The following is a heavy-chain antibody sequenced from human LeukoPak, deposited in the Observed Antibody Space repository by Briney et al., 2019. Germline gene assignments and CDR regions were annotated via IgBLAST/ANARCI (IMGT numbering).Heavy chain of an antibody. V-gene: IGHV3-21*01. D-gene: IGHD2-2*01. CDR2: ISSSSSYI. Sequence: PGGSLRLSCADSGFTFSSYSMNWVRQAPGKGLEWVSSISSSSSYIYYADSVKGRFTISRDNAKNSLYLQMNSLRAEDTAVYYCARVSSTSWDDWFDPWGQGTLVTVSS. CDR1: GFTFSSYS. J-gene: IGHJ5*02. CDR3: ARVSSTSWDDWFDP.